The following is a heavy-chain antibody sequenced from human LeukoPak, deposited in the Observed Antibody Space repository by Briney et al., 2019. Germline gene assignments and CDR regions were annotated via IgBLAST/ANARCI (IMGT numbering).Heavy chain of an antibody. J-gene: IGHJ4*02. Sequence: ASVKVSCKACGYTFMRYGIQWVRQAPGQGLEWMVCSSVYNCNTNYAEKLQGRVTMTTDTTTSTAYMELRTLISDDTAVYYCAKGRRVDADDHFDHWGQGTLVTVSS. CDR3: AKGRRVDADDHFDH. V-gene: IGHV1-18*01. CDR2: SSVYNCNT. D-gene: IGHD1-1*01. CDR1: GYTFMRYG.